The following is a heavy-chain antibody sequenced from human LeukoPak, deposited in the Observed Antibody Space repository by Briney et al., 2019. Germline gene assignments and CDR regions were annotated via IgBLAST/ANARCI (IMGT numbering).Heavy chain of an antibody. CDR3: ARDRYFDN. CDR2: YSGST. V-gene: IGHV4-59*11. J-gene: IGHJ4*02. CDR1: GGSFTSHY. Sequence: SETLSLTCTVSGGSFTSHYWSWIRQPPGKGLEWIGYYSGSTNYNPSLKSRVTISADTSKNQFSLKLTSVTAADTAVYYCARDRYFDNWGQGTLVTVSS.